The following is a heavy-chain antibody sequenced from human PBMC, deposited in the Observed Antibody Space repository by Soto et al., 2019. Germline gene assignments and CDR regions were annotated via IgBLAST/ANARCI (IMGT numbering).Heavy chain of an antibody. J-gene: IGHJ3*02. Sequence: ETLSLTCAVSGGSISSVYWWTWVRQPPGKGLEWVSSISSSSSYIYYADSVKGRFTISRDNAKNSLYLQMNSLRAEDTAVYYCARSPLSTVTTLPDGAFDIWGQGTMVTVSS. CDR3: ARSPLSTVTTLPDGAFDI. CDR2: ISSSSSYI. V-gene: IGHV3-21*01. CDR1: GGSISSVYW. D-gene: IGHD4-17*01.